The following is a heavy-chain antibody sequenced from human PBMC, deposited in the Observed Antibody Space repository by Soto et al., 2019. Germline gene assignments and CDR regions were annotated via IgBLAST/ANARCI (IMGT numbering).Heavy chain of an antibody. V-gene: IGHV4-59*01. CDR1: GGSISGYY. Sequence: SETLSLTCTVSGGSISGYYWSWIRQPPGKGLEWIGYMYNTGSTVYNPSFKSRVTISVDTSKDRFSLKLNSVTAADTAVYYCARDLWGSCGTDCHPLDVWGQGTTVT. J-gene: IGHJ6*02. CDR3: ARDLWGSCGTDCHPLDV. CDR2: MYNTGST. D-gene: IGHD2-21*02.